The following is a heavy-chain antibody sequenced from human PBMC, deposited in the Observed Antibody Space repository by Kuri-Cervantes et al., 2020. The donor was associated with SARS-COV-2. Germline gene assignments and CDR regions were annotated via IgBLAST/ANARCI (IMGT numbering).Heavy chain of an antibody. Sequence: ESLKISCNVSGDSIRSYYWNWIRQPPGKGLEWIGYIYYSGSTNYNPSLKSRVTISVDTSKNQFSLKLSSVTAADTAVYYCARGRGYYYGSGSVWGQGTLVTVSS. D-gene: IGHD3-10*01. CDR2: IYYSGST. J-gene: IGHJ4*02. CDR3: ARGRGYYYGSGSV. CDR1: GDSIRSYY. V-gene: IGHV4-59*12.